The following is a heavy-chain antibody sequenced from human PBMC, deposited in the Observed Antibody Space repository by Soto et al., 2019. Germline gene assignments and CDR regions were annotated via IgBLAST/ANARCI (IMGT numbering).Heavy chain of an antibody. Sequence: PGESLKISCKGSGYGFAGYWITWVRQKPGKGLEWMGRIDPSDSQTYYSPSFRGHVTISVTKSITTVFLQWSSLRASDTAMYYCARHNDIVATRHRQYYYYGMDVWGQGTTVTVSS. CDR3: ARHNDIVATRHRQYYYYGMDV. J-gene: IGHJ6*02. CDR1: GYGFAGYW. V-gene: IGHV5-10-1*01. D-gene: IGHD5-12*01. CDR2: IDPSDSQT.